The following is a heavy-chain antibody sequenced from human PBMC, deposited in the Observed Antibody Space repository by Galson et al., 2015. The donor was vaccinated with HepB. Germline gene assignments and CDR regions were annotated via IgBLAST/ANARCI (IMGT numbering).Heavy chain of an antibody. D-gene: IGHD2-2*01. V-gene: IGHV4-39*01. J-gene: IGHJ3*02. CDR3: ARQGTYCSSTSCYLPDAFEI. CDR2: IYYSGST. Sequence: LSLTCTVSGGSISSSSYYWGWIRQPPGKGLEWIGSIYYSGSTYYNPSLKSRVTISVDTSENQFSLKLSSVTAADTAVYYCARQGTYCSSTSCYLPDAFEIWGQGTMVTVSS. CDR1: GGSISSSSYY.